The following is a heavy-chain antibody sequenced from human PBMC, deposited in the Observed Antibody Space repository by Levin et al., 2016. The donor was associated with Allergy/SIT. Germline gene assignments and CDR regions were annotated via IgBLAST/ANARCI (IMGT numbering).Heavy chain of an antibody. D-gene: IGHD3-22*01. Sequence: LSLTCAASGFTFSSYEMNWVRQAPGKGLEWVSYISSSGSTIYYTDSVKGRFIISRDNAKNLLYLQMNSLRAEDTAVYYCARDSAAGYYDSGGYSDYWGQGTLVTVSS. J-gene: IGHJ4*02. V-gene: IGHV3-48*03. CDR1: GFTFSSYE. CDR2: ISSSGSTI. CDR3: ARDSAAGYYDSGGYSDY.